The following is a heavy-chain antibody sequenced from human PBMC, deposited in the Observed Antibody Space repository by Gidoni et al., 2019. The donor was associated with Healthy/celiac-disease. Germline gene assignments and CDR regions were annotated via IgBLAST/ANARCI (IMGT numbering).Heavy chain of an antibody. Sequence: EVQLVESGGGLVQPGRSLRLSCAASGFTFDYYAIHWVRQAPGKGLEWVAGISWNSGSIGYADSVKGRFTIARDNAKNSLYLQMNSRRAEDTALYYCASGGGGSGSYQPEFGYYYYGMDVWGQGTTVTVSS. D-gene: IGHD3-10*01. CDR3: ASGGGGSGSYQPEFGYYYYGMDV. V-gene: IGHV3-9*01. J-gene: IGHJ6*02. CDR2: ISWNSGSI. CDR1: GFTFDYYA.